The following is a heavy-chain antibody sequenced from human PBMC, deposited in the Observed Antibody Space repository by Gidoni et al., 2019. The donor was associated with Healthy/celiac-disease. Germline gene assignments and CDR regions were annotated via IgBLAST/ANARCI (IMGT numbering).Heavy chain of an antibody. V-gene: IGHV3-9*01. CDR3: AKDPTPLGKYDSSDAFDI. CDR2: ISWNSGSI. Sequence: EVQLVESGGGLVQPGRSLRLSCAASGFTFDDSAMHWVRQAPGKGLEWVSGISWNSGSIGYADSVKGRFTISRDNAKNSLYLQMNSLRAEDTALYYCAKDPTPLGKYDSSDAFDIWGQGTMVTVSS. CDR1: GFTFDDSA. J-gene: IGHJ3*02. D-gene: IGHD3-22*01.